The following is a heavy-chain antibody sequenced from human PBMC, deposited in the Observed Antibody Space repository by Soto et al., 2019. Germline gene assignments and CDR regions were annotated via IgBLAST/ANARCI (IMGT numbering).Heavy chain of an antibody. CDR2: IFWDDDK. CDR1: GFSLSTSGEG. CDR3: AHRRDATVPVPGAISAWFDP. D-gene: IGHD2-2*01. J-gene: IGHJ5*02. Sequence: SGPTLVNPTQTLTLTCTFSGFSLSTSGEGVGWIRQPPGKALEWLALIFWDDDKRYNSSLRSRLTITKATSKNQVVLTLTNMDPVDTATYSCAHRRDATVPVPGAISAWFDPWGQGTQVTVSS. V-gene: IGHV2-5*02.